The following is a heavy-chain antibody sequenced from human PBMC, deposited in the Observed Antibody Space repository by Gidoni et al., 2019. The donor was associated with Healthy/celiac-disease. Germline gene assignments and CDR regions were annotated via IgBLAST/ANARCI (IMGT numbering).Heavy chain of an antibody. V-gene: IGHV3-23*01. CDR3: AKEIGRRYYDSSGIFDY. CDR1: GFTFSSYA. J-gene: IGHJ4*02. Sequence: EVQLLESGGGLVQPGGSLRLSCAAPGFTFSSYAMSWVRQAPGKGLEWVSAISGSGGSTYYADSVKGRFTISRDNSKNTLYLQMNSLRAEDTAVYYCAKEIGRRYYDSSGIFDYWGQGTLVTVSS. D-gene: IGHD3-22*01. CDR2: ISGSGGST.